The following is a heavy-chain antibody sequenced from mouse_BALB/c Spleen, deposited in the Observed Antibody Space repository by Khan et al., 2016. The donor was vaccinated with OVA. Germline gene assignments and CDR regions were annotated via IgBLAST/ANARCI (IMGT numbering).Heavy chain of an antibody. CDR3: ARSGTTVVAYWYFDV. V-gene: IGHV3-1*02. Sequence: VQLKESGPDLVKPSQSLSLTCTVTGYSITGGYSWHWIRQFPGNKLEWMGYIHYSGSTTYNPSLKSRISITRDTSKNQFFLQLNSVTTEDTATYYGARSGTTVVAYWYFDVWGAGTTVTVSS. CDR1: GYSITGGYS. CDR2: IHYSGST. J-gene: IGHJ1*01. D-gene: IGHD1-1*01.